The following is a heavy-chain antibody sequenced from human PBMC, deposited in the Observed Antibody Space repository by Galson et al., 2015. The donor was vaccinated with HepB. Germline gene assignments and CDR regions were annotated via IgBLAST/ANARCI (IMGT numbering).Heavy chain of an antibody. CDR2: ISYDGSNK. CDR3: AREVGLVVVVAARWHNWFDP. CDR1: GFTFSSYA. Sequence: SLRLSCAASGFTFSSYAMHRVRQAPGKGLERVAVISYDGSNKYYADSVKGRFTISRDNSKNTLYLQMNSLRAEDTAVYYCAREVGLVVVVAARWHNWFDPWGQGTLVTVSS. V-gene: IGHV3-30*04. J-gene: IGHJ5*02. D-gene: IGHD2-15*01.